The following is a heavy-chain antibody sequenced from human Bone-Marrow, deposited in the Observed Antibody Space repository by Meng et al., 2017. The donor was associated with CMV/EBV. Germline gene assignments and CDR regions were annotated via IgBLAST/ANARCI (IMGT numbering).Heavy chain of an antibody. CDR1: GGSLTDYD. Sequence: SETLSLTCAVYGGSLTDYDWGWIRQSPGKGLEWIGDINDSGSTKYNPSLQRRVTISVDTARNQFSLKVRFVTAADTAVYYCAKKSGEYYYYGMDVWGQGATVTVSS. J-gene: IGHJ6*02. CDR3: AKKSGEYYYYGMDV. CDR2: INDSGST. D-gene: IGHD2-15*01. V-gene: IGHV4-34*01.